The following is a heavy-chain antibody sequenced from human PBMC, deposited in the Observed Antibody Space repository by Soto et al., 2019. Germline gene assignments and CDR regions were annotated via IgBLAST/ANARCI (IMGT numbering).Heavy chain of an antibody. CDR1: GFSLSTSGVG. Sequence: SGPTLVNPTQTLTLTCTFSGFSLSTSGVGVGWIRQPPGKALEWLALIYWDDDKRYSPSLKSRLTITKDTSKNQVILTMTNKNPVDTATYYCALLKGAYDFWSGYLSYYGMGVWGQGTTVTVSS. CDR3: ALLKGAYDFWSGYLSYYGMGV. CDR2: IYWDDDK. J-gene: IGHJ6*02. V-gene: IGHV2-5*02. D-gene: IGHD3-3*01.